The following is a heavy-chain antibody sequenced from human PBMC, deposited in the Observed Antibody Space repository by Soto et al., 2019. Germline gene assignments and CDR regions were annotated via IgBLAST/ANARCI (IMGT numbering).Heavy chain of an antibody. V-gene: IGHV2-70*01. D-gene: IGHD3-22*01. J-gene: IGHJ3*02. CDR3: ARVYYDSSGYPFDI. Sequence: GSGPTLVNPTQTLTLTCTFSGFSLSTSGMCVSWIRQPPGKALEWLALIDWDDDKYYSTSLKTRLTISKDTSKNQVVLTMTNMDTVDTATYYCARVYYDSSGYPFDIWGQGTMVTVSS. CDR1: GFSLSTSGMC. CDR2: IDWDDDK.